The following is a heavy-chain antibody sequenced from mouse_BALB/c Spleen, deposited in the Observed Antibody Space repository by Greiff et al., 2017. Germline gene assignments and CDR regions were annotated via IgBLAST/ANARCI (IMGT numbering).Heavy chain of an antibody. V-gene: IGHV3-6*02. CDR1: GYSITSGYF. J-gene: IGHJ2*01. Sequence: EVQRVESGPGLVKPSQSLSLSCSVTGYSITSGYFWYWIRQLPVNKLEWMGYISYDGSNKYNPSLKTRISITRDTTKDQFFLKLNSVTTEETSTCDCAREDYSYYFDYWGQGTTLTVSA. D-gene: IGHD2-13*01. CDR3: AREDYSYYFDY. CDR2: ISYDGSN.